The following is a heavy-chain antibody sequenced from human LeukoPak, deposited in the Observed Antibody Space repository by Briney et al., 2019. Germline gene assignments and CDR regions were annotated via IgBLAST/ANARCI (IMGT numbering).Heavy chain of an antibody. CDR1: GFTVSSNC. CDR3: ASTVADRKKAFDI. J-gene: IGHJ3*02. D-gene: IGHD6-19*01. V-gene: IGHV3-53*01. CDR2: IYSGGDT. Sequence: GGSLRLSCAASGFTVSSNCMSWVRQAPGKGLEWVSVIYSGGDTYYADSVRGRFAVSRDNSKNTLHLQMNSLRAEDTAEYYCASTVADRKKAFDIWGQGTMVTVSS.